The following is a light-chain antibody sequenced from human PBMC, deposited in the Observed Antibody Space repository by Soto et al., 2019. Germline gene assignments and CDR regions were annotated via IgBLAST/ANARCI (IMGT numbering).Light chain of an antibody. Sequence: QSVLTQPPSVSGAPGQRVTISCTGSSSNIGAGYDVNWYQQLPGTAPKLLIYGNSNRPSGVPDRFSGSKSGTSASLAITGLQAEVQADYYCLSYDSSLSGVVFCGGTKPTVL. V-gene: IGLV1-40*01. CDR3: LSYDSSLSGVV. CDR2: GNS. J-gene: IGLJ2*01. CDR1: SSNIGAGYD.